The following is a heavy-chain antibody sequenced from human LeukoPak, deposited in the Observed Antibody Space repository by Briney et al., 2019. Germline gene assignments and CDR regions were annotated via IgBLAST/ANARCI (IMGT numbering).Heavy chain of an antibody. J-gene: IGHJ4*02. Sequence: ASVKVSCKASGGTFSSYAISWVRQATGQGLEWMGWMNPNSGNTGYAQKFQGRVTMTRNTSISTAYMELSSLRSEDTAVYYCARGLVDYYDSSGYFRDYWGQGTLVTVSS. CDR1: GGTFSSYA. D-gene: IGHD3-22*01. CDR2: MNPNSGNT. V-gene: IGHV1-8*02. CDR3: ARGLVDYYDSSGYFRDY.